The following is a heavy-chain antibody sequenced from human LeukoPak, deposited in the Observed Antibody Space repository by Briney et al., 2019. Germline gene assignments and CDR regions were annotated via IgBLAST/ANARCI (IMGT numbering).Heavy chain of an antibody. Sequence: SETLSLTCAVSGGSISSGGYSWSWIRQPPGKGLEWIGYIYHSGSTYYNPPLKSRVTISVDRSKNQFSLKLSSVTAADTAVYYCARGSAMALRYWGQGTLVTVSS. J-gene: IGHJ4*02. CDR2: IYHSGST. D-gene: IGHD5-18*01. CDR1: GGSISSGGYS. CDR3: ARGSAMALRY. V-gene: IGHV4-30-2*01.